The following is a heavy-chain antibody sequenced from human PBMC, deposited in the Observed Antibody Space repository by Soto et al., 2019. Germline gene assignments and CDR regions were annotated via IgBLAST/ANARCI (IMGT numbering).Heavy chain of an antibody. CDR1: GFSLSTSGVG. D-gene: IGHD2-15*01. Sequence: SGPTLVNPTQTLTLTCTFSGFSLSTSGVGVGWIRQPPGKALEWLALIYWDDDKRYSPSLKSRLTITKDTSKNQVVLTMTNMDPVDTATYYCAHRPYCSGGSCWDYFDYWGQGTLVTVSA. J-gene: IGHJ4*02. CDR3: AHRPYCSGGSCWDYFDY. CDR2: IYWDDDK. V-gene: IGHV2-5*02.